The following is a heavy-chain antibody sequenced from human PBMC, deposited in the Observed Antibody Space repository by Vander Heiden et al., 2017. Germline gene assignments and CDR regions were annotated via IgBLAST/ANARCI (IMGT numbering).Heavy chain of an antibody. Sequence: EVQLVESGGGLVQPGGSLRLSCAASGFTFSSYSLNWVRQAPGKGLEWVSYISSSSRTIYDADSVKGRFTIARDNAKNSLYLQMNSLRDEDTAVYYCARAPISWAAAGTSFDYWGQGTLVTVSA. V-gene: IGHV3-48*02. CDR2: ISSSSRTI. J-gene: IGHJ4*02. CDR3: ARAPISWAAAGTSFDY. D-gene: IGHD6-13*01. CDR1: GFTFSSYS.